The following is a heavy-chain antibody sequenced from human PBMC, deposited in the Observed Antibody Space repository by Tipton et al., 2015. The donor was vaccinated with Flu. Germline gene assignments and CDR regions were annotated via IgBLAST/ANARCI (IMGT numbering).Heavy chain of an antibody. V-gene: IGHV3-64*07. CDR3: ARRDYSNYVSDPKNWFDP. Sequence: QLVQSGGALVQPGGSLRLSCEVSGLTFRNYAMHWVRQAPGKGLEHVSGITYGGTPFYADSMKGRFTISRDNSKNTVYLQVGSLRVEDTAVYYCARRDYSNYVSDPKNWFDPWGQGTQVIVSS. CDR2: ITYGGTP. D-gene: IGHD4-11*01. J-gene: IGHJ5*02. CDR1: GLTFRNYA.